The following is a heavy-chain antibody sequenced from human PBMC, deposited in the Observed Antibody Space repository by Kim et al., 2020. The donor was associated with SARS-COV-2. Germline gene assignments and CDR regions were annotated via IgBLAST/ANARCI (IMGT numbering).Heavy chain of an antibody. CDR3: ARVVFCWAWYPFED. CDR1: GFTFSDYS. CDR2: SRSNASSYTS. D-gene: IGHD6-13*01. V-gene: IGHV3-72*01. J-gene: IGHJ4*01. Sequence: GGSLRLSCAASGFTFSDYSMDWVRQAPGKGLEWVGGSRSNASSYTSAYSVTGRCSFTRARDKSKHYLQLQRISLETADTAHCDCARVVFCWAWYPFEDWG.